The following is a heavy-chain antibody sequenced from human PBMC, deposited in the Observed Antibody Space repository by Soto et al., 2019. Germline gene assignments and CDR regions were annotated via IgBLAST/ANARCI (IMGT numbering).Heavy chain of an antibody. J-gene: IGHJ4*02. CDR3: ARSPHRITMVRGVIGTGYYFDY. CDR2: IYYSGST. CDR1: GGSVSSGSYY. D-gene: IGHD3-10*01. Sequence: SETLSLTCTVSGGSVSSGSYYWSWIRQPPGKGLEWIGYIYYSGSTNYNPSLKSRVTISVDTSKNQFSLKLSSVTAADTAVYYCARSPHRITMVRGVIGTGYYFDYRGQGTLVTVSS. V-gene: IGHV4-61*01.